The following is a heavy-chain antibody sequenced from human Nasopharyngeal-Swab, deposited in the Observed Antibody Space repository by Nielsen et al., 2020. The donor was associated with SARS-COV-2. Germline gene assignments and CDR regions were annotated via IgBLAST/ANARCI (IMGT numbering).Heavy chain of an antibody. V-gene: IGHV3-30*18. J-gene: IGHJ4*02. CDR1: GFTFSSYG. CDR3: AKGAMYSSSWYGFDY. CDR2: ISYDVSNK. D-gene: IGHD6-13*01. Sequence: GGSLRLSCAASGFTFSSYGMHWVRKAPGKGLAWVAVISYDVSNKYYEDPVKGRFTISRDNSKNTLYMQMNSLRAEDTAVYYCAKGAMYSSSWYGFDYWGQGTLVTVSS.